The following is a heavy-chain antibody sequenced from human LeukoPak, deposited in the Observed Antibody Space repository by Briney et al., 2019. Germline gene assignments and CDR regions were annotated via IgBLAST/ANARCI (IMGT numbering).Heavy chain of an antibody. CDR1: GFTFDDYA. D-gene: IGHD4-17*01. J-gene: IGHJ4*02. Sequence: GGSLRLSCSASGFTFDDYAVSWFRQAPGKGLEWVGLIRSKAFGGTPEYAASVRGRFTISRDDSKSIAYLQMNSLKTEDTAVYYCTRNTVTVHFDYWSQGTLVTVSS. V-gene: IGHV3-49*03. CDR2: IRSKAFGGTP. CDR3: TRNTVTVHFDY.